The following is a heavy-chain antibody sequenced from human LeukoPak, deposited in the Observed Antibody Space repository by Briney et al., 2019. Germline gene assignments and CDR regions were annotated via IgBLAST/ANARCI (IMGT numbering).Heavy chain of an antibody. J-gene: IGHJ3*02. CDR3: ARGSYYYDPGAFDI. CDR1: GFTFSGYA. Sequence: GGSLRLSCAASGFTFSGYAMHWVRQAPGKGLEWVAVISYDGSNKYYAASVEGRFTISRDNSKNTLYLQMNSLRAEDTAVYYCARGSYYYDPGAFDIWGQGTMVTVSS. V-gene: IGHV3-30*01. D-gene: IGHD3-22*01. CDR2: ISYDGSNK.